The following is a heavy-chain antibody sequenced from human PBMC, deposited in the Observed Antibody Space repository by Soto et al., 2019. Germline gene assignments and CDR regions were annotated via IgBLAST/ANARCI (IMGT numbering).Heavy chain of an antibody. CDR3: EKGSASGSPYYFDF. V-gene: IGHV3-23*01. J-gene: IGHJ4*02. Sequence: DVQLLESGGGLVQPGGSLRLSCAGSGFSFSRYAMSWIRQTPVTGLEWVAGITNGGCNTDSEDSVKGRFTISRDNSKSRLYLQMSSLRPEDKAVYFCEKGSASGSPYYFDFWGQGTLVAVSS. CDR1: GFSFSRYA. CDR2: ITNGGCNT. D-gene: IGHD6-25*01.